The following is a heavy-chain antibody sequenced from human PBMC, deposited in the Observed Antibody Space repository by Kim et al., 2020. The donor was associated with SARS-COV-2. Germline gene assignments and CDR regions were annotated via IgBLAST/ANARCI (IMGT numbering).Heavy chain of an antibody. Sequence: GGSLRLSCAASGFTFSSYGMHWVRQAPGKGLEWVAVIWYDGSNKYYEDSVKGRFTISRDNSKNTLYLQMNSLRAEDTAVYYCARDLAVRDITGTYYGMDVWCQGTTVTVSS. CDR3: ARDLAVRDITGTYYGMDV. V-gene: IGHV3-33*01. CDR2: IWYDGSNK. J-gene: IGHJ6*02. D-gene: IGHD1-20*01. CDR1: GFTFSSYG.